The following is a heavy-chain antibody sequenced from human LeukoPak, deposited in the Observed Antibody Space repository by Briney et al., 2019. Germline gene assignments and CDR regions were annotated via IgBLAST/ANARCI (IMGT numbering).Heavy chain of an antibody. D-gene: IGHD6-19*01. Sequence: GRSLRLSCAASGFTFSSYGMHWVRQAPGKGLEWVAVIWYDGSNKYYADSVKGRFTISRDNSKNTLYLQMNSLRAEDTAVYYRARVGSGSYGMDVWGKGTTVTVSS. V-gene: IGHV3-33*01. CDR2: IWYDGSNK. CDR3: ARVGSGSYGMDV. CDR1: GFTFSSYG. J-gene: IGHJ6*04.